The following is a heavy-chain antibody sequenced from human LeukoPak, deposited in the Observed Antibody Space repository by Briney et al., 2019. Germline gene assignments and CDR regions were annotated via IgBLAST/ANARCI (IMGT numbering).Heavy chain of an antibody. CDR3: ARGRNRHYYYMDV. V-gene: IGHV4-34*01. J-gene: IGHJ6*03. D-gene: IGHD1-14*01. CDR2: INHSGST. CDR1: GGSFSGYY. Sequence: SETLSLTCAVYGGSFSGYYWSWIRQPPGKGLEWIREINHSGSTNYNPSLKSRVTISVDTSKNQFSLKLSSVTAADTAVYYCARGRNRHYYYMDVWGKGTTVTVSS.